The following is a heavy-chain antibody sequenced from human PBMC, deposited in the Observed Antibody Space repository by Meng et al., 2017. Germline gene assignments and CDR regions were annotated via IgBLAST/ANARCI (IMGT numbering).Heavy chain of an antibody. CDR3: AHSEYSGSWSDAFDI. CDR2: IYWNDDK. D-gene: IGHD6-13*01. Sequence: SGPTLAIPTQTLTLTFTFSGFPLSTSGVGVGWIRQPPGKALEWLALIYWNDDKRYSPSLKSRLTITKDTSKNQVVLTMTNMDPVDTATYYCAHSEYSGSWSDAFDIWGQGTMVTVSS. J-gene: IGHJ3*02. V-gene: IGHV2-5*01. CDR1: GFPLSTSGVG.